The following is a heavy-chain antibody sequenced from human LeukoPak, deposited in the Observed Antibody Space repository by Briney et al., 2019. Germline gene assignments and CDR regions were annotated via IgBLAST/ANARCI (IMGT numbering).Heavy chain of an antibody. Sequence: GASVKVSCKAPGGTFSSYAISWVLQAPGQGLEWMGGIIPIFGTANYAQKFQGRVTITTDESTSTAYMELSSLRSEDTAFYYCAGSITAVGCYYYMDVWGKGTTVTVSS. J-gene: IGHJ6*03. D-gene: IGHD6-6*01. CDR1: GGTFSSYA. V-gene: IGHV1-69*05. CDR3: AGSITAVGCYYYMDV. CDR2: IIPIFGTA.